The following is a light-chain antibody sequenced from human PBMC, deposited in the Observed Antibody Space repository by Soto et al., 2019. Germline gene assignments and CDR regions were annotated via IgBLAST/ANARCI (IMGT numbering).Light chain of an antibody. CDR2: DAS. CDR1: QSVSSS. CDR3: QQRSNTWT. V-gene: IGKV3-11*01. J-gene: IGKJ1*01. Sequence: EIVYTQAAAALSLKPGETATLSCRASQSVSSSLAWYQQKPGQAPRLLIYDASNRATGIPARFSGSGSGTDFTLTISSLEPEDSAVYYCQQRSNTWTFGQGTKVDIK.